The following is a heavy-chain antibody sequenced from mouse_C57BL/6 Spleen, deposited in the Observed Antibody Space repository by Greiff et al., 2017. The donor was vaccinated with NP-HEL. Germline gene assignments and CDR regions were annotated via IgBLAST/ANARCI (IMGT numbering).Heavy chain of an antibody. V-gene: IGHV1-69*01. J-gene: IGHJ4*01. CDR1: GYTFTSYW. D-gene: IGHD1-1*01. CDR3: ARPLNYYGSSPYAMDY. Sequence: VQLQQPGAELVMPGASVKLSCKASGYTFTSYWMHWVKQRPGQGLEWIGEIDPSDSYTNYKQKFKGKSTMTVGKSSSTSYMQLSILTSEDSAVYYCARPLNYYGSSPYAMDYWGQGTSVTVSS. CDR2: IDPSDSYT.